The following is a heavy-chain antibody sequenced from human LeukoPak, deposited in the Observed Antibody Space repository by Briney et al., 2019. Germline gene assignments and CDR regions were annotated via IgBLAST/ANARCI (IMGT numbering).Heavy chain of an antibody. CDR2: ISNDEENK. CDR3: AKDPSSGWYRWGMDV. D-gene: IGHD3-22*01. Sequence: SGRSLRLSCATSGFTFSSHGMHWVRQAPGKGLEWVALISNDEENKYYVDPVKGRFTISRDNSKNTLYLQMDSLRPEDTAVYYCAKDPSSGWYRWGMDVWGQGTTVTVSS. CDR1: GFTFSSHG. V-gene: IGHV3-30*18. J-gene: IGHJ6*02.